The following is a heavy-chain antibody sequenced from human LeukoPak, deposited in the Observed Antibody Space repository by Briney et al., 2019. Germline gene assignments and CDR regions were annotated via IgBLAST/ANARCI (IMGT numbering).Heavy chain of an antibody. CDR2: IIPIFGTA. V-gene: IGHV1-69*01. CDR1: GGTFGSYA. CDR3: ARDRLGLPVDY. J-gene: IGHJ4*02. D-gene: IGHD3-16*01. Sequence: GASVKVSCKASGGTFGSYAISWVRQAPGQGLEWMGGIIPIFGTANYAQKFQGRVTITADESTSTAYMELSSMRSEDTAVYYCARDRLGLPVDYWGQGTLVTVSS.